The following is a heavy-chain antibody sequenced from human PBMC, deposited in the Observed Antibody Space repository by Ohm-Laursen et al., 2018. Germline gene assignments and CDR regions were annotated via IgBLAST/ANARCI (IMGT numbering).Heavy chain of an antibody. V-gene: IGHV1-8*01. Sequence: ASVKVSCKASGYTFTSYDINWVRQATGQGLEWMGWINPNSGNTGYAQKFQGRVTMTRNTSISTAYMELSSLRSEDTAVYYCARTWSWGWLQSQYYFNYWGQGTLVTVSS. CDR1: GYTFTSYD. J-gene: IGHJ4*02. D-gene: IGHD5-24*01. CDR3: ARTWSWGWLQSQYYFNY. CDR2: INPNSGNT.